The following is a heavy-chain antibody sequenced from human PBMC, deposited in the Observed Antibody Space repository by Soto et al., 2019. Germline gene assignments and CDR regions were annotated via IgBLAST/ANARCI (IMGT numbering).Heavy chain of an antibody. CDR2: ISSNGIST. J-gene: IGHJ5*02. CDR1: GFPFSSYR. V-gene: IGHV3-64*02. Sequence: PGGSLILSCAASGFPFSSYRMHWVRQAPGKGLEYVSGISSNGISTYYTDSVKGRFTISRDNSKNTLYLQMGSLRGEDMAVYYCARDHSSSWSNWFEPWGLGTLVTVS. CDR3: ARDHSSSWSNWFEP. D-gene: IGHD6-13*01.